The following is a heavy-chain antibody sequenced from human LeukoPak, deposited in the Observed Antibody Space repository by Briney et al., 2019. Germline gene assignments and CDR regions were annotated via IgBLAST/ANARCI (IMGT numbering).Heavy chain of an antibody. Sequence: PGGSLRLSCAASGFTFSSYDMHWVRQATGKGLEWVSAIGTAGDTYYPGSVKGRFTISGENAKNSLYLQMNSLRAGDTAVYYCARASGQWLVSYGMDVWGQGTTVTVSS. J-gene: IGHJ6*02. D-gene: IGHD6-19*01. V-gene: IGHV3-13*01. CDR3: ARASGQWLVSYGMDV. CDR1: GFTFSSYD. CDR2: IGTAGDT.